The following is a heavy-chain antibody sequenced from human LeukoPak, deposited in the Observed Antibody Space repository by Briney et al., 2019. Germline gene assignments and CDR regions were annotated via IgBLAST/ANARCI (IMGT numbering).Heavy chain of an antibody. J-gene: IGHJ4*02. CDR1: GYTFTSYA. CDR2: INTNTGNP. D-gene: IGHD3-10*01. V-gene: IGHV7-4-1*02. CDR3: ARLVYGSGSYWLSY. Sequence: ASVKVSCKASGYTFTSYAMNWVRQAPGQGLEWMGWINTNTGNPTYAQGFTGRFVSSLDTSVSTAYLQISSLKAEDTAVYYCARLVYGSGSYWLSYWGQGTLVTVSS.